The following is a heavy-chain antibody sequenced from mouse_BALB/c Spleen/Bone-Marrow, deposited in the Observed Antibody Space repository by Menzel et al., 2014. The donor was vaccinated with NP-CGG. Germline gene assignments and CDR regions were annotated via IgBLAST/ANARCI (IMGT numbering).Heavy chain of an antibody. CDR2: IRNKANGYTT. J-gene: IGHJ1*01. Sequence: VQLQQSGGGLVQPGGSLRLSCATSGFTYTDYYMSWVRQPPGKALEWLGFIRNKANGYTTEYSASVEGRFTISRDNSQSILYLQMNTLRAEDSATYYCARDEKVRIYWYFDVWGAGTTVTVSS. CDR1: GFTYTDYY. CDR3: ARDEKVRIYWYFDV. D-gene: IGHD2-14*01. V-gene: IGHV7-3*02.